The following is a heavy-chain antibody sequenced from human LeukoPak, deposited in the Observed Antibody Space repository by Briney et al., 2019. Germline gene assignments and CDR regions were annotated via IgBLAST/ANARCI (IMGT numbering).Heavy chain of an antibody. J-gene: IGHJ4*02. V-gene: IGHV3-30*18. D-gene: IGHD4-17*01. CDR1: GFSFISYG. Sequence: GGSLRLSCAASGFSFISYGMHWVRQAPRQGLEWVGVISDDGRRKDYADSVKGRFTISRDNSKDTLYLQMNSLRAEDTAVYYCANRPSDYGDYVSYFDYWGQGTLVTVSS. CDR2: ISDDGRRK. CDR3: ANRPSDYGDYVSYFDY.